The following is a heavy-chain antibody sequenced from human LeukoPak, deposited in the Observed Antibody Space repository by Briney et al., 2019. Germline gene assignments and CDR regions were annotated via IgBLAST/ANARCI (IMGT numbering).Heavy chain of an antibody. CDR2: IKPDGSEK. V-gene: IGHV3-7*03. J-gene: IGHJ4*02. D-gene: IGHD5-24*01. Sequence: PGGSLRLSCAASGFTFSTYWMTWVRQAPGKGLEWVAIIKPDGSEKYYVDSVKGRFTISRDNAENSLFLQMNGLRPEDTAVFYCARGQYTDGLSYWGQGTLDTVSS. CDR3: ARGQYTDGLSY. CDR1: GFTFSTYW.